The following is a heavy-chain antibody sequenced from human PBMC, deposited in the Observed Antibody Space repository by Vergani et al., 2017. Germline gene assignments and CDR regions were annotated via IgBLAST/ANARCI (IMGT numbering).Heavy chain of an antibody. Sequence: EAQLVESGGDLVQPGGSLRLSCVGSGFSFSSYWVSWVRQAPGKGLEWVANIKQDESEKYYGDSVKGRFTISRDTSKNTLHLQINNLRVEDTAVYYCARGNYYGSGTYVDPWGQGTLVTVSS. D-gene: IGHD3-10*01. CDR2: IKQDESEK. CDR3: ARGNYYGSGTYVDP. CDR1: GFSFSSYW. J-gene: IGHJ5*02. V-gene: IGHV3-7*01.